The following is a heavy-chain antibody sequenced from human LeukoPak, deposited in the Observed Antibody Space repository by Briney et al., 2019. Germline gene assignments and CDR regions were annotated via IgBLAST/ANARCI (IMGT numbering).Heavy chain of an antibody. D-gene: IGHD1-26*01. V-gene: IGHV3-23*01. Sequence: GGSLRLSRAASGFTFSSYAMSWVRQAPGKVLEGVSAISGSGGSTYYADSVKGRFTISRDNSKNTLYLQLNSLRAEDTAVYYCAKVSVGIVGATTDFDYWGQGTLVTVSS. CDR3: AKVSVGIVGATTDFDY. CDR1: GFTFSSYA. CDR2: ISGSGGST. J-gene: IGHJ4*02.